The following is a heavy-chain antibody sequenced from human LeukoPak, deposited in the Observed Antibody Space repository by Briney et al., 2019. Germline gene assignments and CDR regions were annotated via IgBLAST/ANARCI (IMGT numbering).Heavy chain of an antibody. CDR3: ASAALTIGATKFDY. CDR2: IYYSGST. Sequence: SETLSLTCTVSGGSLSCYYLSWIRQPPGKGLEWIGYIYYSGSTNYNPSLKSRVTISLDASKNQFSLKLSSVTAADTALYYCASAALTIGATKFDYWGQGTLVTVSS. V-gene: IGHV4-59*01. D-gene: IGHD1-26*01. CDR1: GGSLSCYY. J-gene: IGHJ4*02.